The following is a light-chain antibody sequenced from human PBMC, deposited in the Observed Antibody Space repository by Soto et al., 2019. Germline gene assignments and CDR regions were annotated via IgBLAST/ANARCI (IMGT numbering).Light chain of an antibody. J-gene: IGLJ2*01. CDR3: SSYTTSGTLS. CDR1: SSDVGRYNY. Sequence: QSVLTQPASVSGSPGQSITISCTGTSSDVGRYNYVSWYQQHPGKAPKLMIYDVSNRPSGVSNRFSGSKSGDTASLTISGLQAEDEADYYCSSYTTSGTLSFGGGTKVTVL. V-gene: IGLV2-14*03. CDR2: DVS.